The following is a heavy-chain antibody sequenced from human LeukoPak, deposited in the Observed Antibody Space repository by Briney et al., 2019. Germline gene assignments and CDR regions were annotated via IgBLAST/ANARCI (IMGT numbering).Heavy chain of an antibody. Sequence: ASVKVSCKASGYTFTSYGISWVRQAPGQGLEWMGWISAYNGNTNYAQKLQGRVTMTTDTSTSTAYMGLRSLRSDDTAVYYCARDLQQLQLRWFDPWGQGTLVTVSS. D-gene: IGHD6-13*01. V-gene: IGHV1-18*01. CDR1: GYTFTSYG. CDR3: ARDLQQLQLRWFDP. J-gene: IGHJ5*02. CDR2: ISAYNGNT.